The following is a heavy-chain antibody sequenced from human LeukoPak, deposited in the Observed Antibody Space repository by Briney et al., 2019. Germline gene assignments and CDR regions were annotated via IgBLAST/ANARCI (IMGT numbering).Heavy chain of an antibody. CDR3: ARADCSGGSCYSSWFDP. V-gene: IGHV1-69*13. CDR1: GGTFSSYA. Sequence: SVKVSCKASGGTFSSYAISWVRQAPGQGLEWMGGIIPIFGTANYAQKFQGRVTITADESTSTAYVELSSLRSEDTAVYYCARADCSGGSCYSSWFDPWGQGTLVTVS. D-gene: IGHD2-15*01. J-gene: IGHJ5*02. CDR2: IIPIFGTA.